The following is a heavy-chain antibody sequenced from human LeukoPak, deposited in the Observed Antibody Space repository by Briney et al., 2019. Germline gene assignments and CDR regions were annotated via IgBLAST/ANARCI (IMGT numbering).Heavy chain of an antibody. CDR2: INHSGST. CDR3: ARSLTRDAFDI. D-gene: IGHD7-27*01. Sequence: NPSETLSLTCAVYGGSFSGYYWSWIRQPPGKGLEWIGEINHSGSTNYNPSLKSRVTISVDTSKNQFSLKRSSVTAADTAVYYCARSLTRDAFDIWGQGTMVTVSS. J-gene: IGHJ3*02. V-gene: IGHV4-34*01. CDR1: GGSFSGYY.